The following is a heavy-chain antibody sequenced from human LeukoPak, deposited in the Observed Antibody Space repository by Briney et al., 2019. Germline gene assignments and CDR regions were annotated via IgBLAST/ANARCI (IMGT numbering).Heavy chain of an antibody. Sequence: PSETLSLTCTVSGGSISSYYWSWIRQPAGKGPEWIGRIHTTGSTNYNPSLKSRVTMSVDMSKKQFSLKLTSVTAADTAVYFCARGVGSFGDDPRDALDIWGQGTMVTVSS. CDR2: IHTTGST. CDR1: GGSISSYY. D-gene: IGHD4-17*01. V-gene: IGHV4-4*07. J-gene: IGHJ3*02. CDR3: ARGVGSFGDDPRDALDI.